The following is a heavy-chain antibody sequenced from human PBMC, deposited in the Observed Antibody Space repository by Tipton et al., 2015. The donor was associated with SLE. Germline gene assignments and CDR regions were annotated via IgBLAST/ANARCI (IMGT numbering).Heavy chain of an antibody. V-gene: IGHV3-7*01. CDR2: ISKDGSQA. CDR1: GFTFSNFW. J-gene: IGHJ2*01. CDR3: ARELTGTDSKGWYFDL. D-gene: IGHD3-22*01. Sequence: GSLRLSCAASGFTFSNFWMSWVRQAPGKGLEWLAAISKDGSQAYYVDSVKGRLTIPRDNATNTLYLQMNSLRVGDTAVYYCARELTGTDSKGWYFDLWGRSTLVTVSS.